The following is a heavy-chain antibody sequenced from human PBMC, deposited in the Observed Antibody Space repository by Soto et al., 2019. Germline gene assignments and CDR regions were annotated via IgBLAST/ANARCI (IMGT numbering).Heavy chain of an antibody. CDR3: ARHRGCSSTSCRIWYFDR. J-gene: IGHJ2*01. D-gene: IGHD2-2*01. CDR2: IDPSDSYT. CDR1: GYSFTSYW. V-gene: IGHV5-10-1*01. Sequence: PGESLKISCKGSGYSFTSYWISWVRQMPGKGLEWMGRIDPSDSYTNYSPSFQGHVTISADKSISTAYLQWSSLKASDTAMYYCARHRGCSSTSCRIWYFDRRGRRTLDTGSS.